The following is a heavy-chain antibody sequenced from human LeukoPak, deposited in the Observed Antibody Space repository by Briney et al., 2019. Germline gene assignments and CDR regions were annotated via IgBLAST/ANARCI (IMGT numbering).Heavy chain of an antibody. CDR2: ISSSSSTI. CDR3: ARGGDFDY. J-gene: IGHJ4*02. V-gene: IGHV3-48*01. Sequence: PGGSLRLSCAASGFTFSSYGMHWVRQAPGKGLEWVSYISSSSSTIYYADSVKGRFTISRDNAKNSLYLQMNSLRAEDTAVYYCARGGDFDYWGQGTLVTVSS. CDR1: GFTFSSYG.